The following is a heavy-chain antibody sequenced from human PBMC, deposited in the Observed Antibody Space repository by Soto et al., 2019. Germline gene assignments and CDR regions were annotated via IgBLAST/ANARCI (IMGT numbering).Heavy chain of an antibody. J-gene: IGHJ4*02. Sequence: PSETLSLTCAVSGYSISSSNWWGWIRQPPGKGLEWNGYIYYNGTTYNNPYIKSRVTISVDTSKNHFSLKLTSVTAVDTAVYYCARREIQGPIDYWGQG. CDR1: GYSISSSNW. CDR3: ARREIQGPIDY. V-gene: IGHV4-28*01. CDR2: IYYNGTT. D-gene: IGHD1-26*01.